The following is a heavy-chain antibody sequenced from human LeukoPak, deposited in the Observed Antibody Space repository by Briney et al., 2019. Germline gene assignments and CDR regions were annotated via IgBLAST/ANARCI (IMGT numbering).Heavy chain of an antibody. CDR1: GFTFSSYE. D-gene: IGHD6-19*01. CDR3: ARDNSWYSSGWYFDY. J-gene: IGHJ4*02. CDR2: ISSSGSTI. V-gene: IGHV3-48*03. Sequence: GGSLRLSCAASGFTFSSYEMNWVRQAPGKGPEWVSYISSSGSTIYYADSVKGRFTISRDNAKNSLYLQMNSLRAEDTAVYYCARDNSWYSSGWYFDYWGQGTLVTVSS.